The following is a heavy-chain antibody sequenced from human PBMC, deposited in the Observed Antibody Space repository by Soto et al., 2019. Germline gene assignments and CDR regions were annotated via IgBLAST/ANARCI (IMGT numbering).Heavy chain of an antibody. CDR2: IYYSGST. CDR3: ARSSGYDSGIDY. V-gene: IGHV4-31*03. D-gene: IGHD5-12*01. CDR1: GGSISSGGYY. J-gene: IGHJ4*02. Sequence: QVQLQESGPGLVKPSQTLSLTCTVSGGSISSGGYYWSWIRQHPGKGLEWIGYIYYSGSTYYHPSLKSRVTISVDTSKNQFSLKLSSVTAADTAVYYCARSSGYDSGIDYWGQGTLVTVSS.